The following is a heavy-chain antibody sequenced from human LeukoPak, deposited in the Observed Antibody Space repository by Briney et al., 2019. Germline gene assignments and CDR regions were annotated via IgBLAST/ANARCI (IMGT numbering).Heavy chain of an antibody. J-gene: IGHJ6*02. CDR1: GDSVSSNSAA. CDR3: ARDVTPYSSGWYPYDYYYGMDV. V-gene: IGHV6-1*01. CDR2: TYYRSKWYN. D-gene: IGHD6-19*01. Sequence: PSQTLSLTCAISGDSVSSNSAAWNWIRQSPSRGLEWLGRTYYRSKWYNDYAVSVKSRITINPDTSKNQFSLQLNSVTPEDTAVYYCARDVTPYSSGWYPYDYYYGMDVWAKGPRSPSP.